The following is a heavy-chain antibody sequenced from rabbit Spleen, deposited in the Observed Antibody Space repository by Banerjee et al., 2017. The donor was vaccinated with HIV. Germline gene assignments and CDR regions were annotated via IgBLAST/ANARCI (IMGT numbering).Heavy chain of an antibody. CDR1: GFTINVMHY. CDR3: ARDLVGVIGWNFYL. V-gene: IGHV1S43*01. J-gene: IGHJ4*01. Sequence: QSLEESGGGLAKPGGTLTLTCKASGFTINVMHYMCWVRQAQGKGLEWIGCIYTGSGVIYYANWGNGRFPISRATSRNTVTLQMSSLTAADTATYFCARDLVGVIGWNFYLWGPGTLGTVS. CDR2: IYTGSGVI. D-gene: IGHD5-1*01.